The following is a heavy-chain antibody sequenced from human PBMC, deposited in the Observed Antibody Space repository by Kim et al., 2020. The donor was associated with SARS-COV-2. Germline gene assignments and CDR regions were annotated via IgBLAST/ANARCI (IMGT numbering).Heavy chain of an antibody. CDR3: ARGAPGH. V-gene: IGHV4-34*01. J-gene: IGHJ1*01. Sequence: HSGTTNYSPSLKSRVSMSVDTSKNQFSLKLTSVTAADTAVCYCARGAPGHWGQGTLVTVSS. CDR2: HSGTT.